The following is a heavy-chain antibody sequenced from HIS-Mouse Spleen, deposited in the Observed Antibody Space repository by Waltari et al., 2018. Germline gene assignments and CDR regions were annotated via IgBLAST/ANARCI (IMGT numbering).Heavy chain of an antibody. D-gene: IGHD6-19*01. J-gene: IGHJ4*02. V-gene: IGHV3-30*18. CDR1: GFTFSSYG. CDR2: ISYDGSNK. CDR3: AKASSGWLDY. Sequence: VQLVESGGGLVQPGGSLRLSCAASGFTFSSYGMPWVRQAPGKGLEWVAVISYDGSNKYYADSVKGRFTISRDNSKNTLYLQMNSLRAEDTAVYYCAKASSGWLDYWGQGTLVTVSS.